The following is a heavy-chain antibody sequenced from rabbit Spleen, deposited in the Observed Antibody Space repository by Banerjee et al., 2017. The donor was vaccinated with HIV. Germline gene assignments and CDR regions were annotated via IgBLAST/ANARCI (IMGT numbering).Heavy chain of an antibody. CDR1: GFSFSNIYW. J-gene: IGHJ6*01. CDR2: IDSGSSGFT. D-gene: IGHD1-1*01. CDR3: ARDTSSSFSSYGMDL. Sequence: QSLEESGGDLVKPGASLTLTCTASGFSFSNIYWISWVRQAPGKGLEWIACIDSGSSGFTYFATWAKGRFTISKTPSTTVTLQMTRLTAADTATYFCARDTSSSFSSYGMDLWAKGPSSPS. V-gene: IGHV1S40*01.